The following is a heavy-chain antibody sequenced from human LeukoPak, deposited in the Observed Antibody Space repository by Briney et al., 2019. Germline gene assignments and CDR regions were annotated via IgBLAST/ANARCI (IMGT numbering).Heavy chain of an antibody. CDR2: MNQAGNEK. D-gene: IGHD6-19*01. Sequence: PGGSLRLSCAASGFAFSSYWMSWIRQAPGKGLEWVANMNQAGNEKYYVDSAEGRFTISRDNAKSSLYLQMNSLRAEDTAIYYCACPRGWHGYGAYDIWGQGTIITVSS. CDR3: ACPRGWHGYGAYDI. CDR1: GFAFSSYW. J-gene: IGHJ3*02. V-gene: IGHV3-7*05.